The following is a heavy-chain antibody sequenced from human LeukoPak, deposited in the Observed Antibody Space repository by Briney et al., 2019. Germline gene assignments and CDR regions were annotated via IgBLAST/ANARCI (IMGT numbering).Heavy chain of an antibody. CDR2: ISSSSSYI. V-gene: IGHV3-21*01. Sequence: GRSLRLSCAASGFTFSSYSMNWVRQAPGKGLEWVSSISSSSSYIYYADSVKGRFTISRDNAKNSLYLQMNSLRAEDTAVYYCARGPWIQLWGTDYWGQGTLVTVSS. J-gene: IGHJ4*02. CDR1: GFTFSSYS. D-gene: IGHD5-18*01. CDR3: ARGPWIQLWGTDY.